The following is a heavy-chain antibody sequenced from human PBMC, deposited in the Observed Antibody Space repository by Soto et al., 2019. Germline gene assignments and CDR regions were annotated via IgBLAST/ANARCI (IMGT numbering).Heavy chain of an antibody. V-gene: IGHV3-13*01. CDR2: IGTAGDT. J-gene: IGHJ6*02. D-gene: IGHD2-15*01. Sequence: LRLSCAASGFTFSSYDMHWVRQATGKGLEWVSAIGTAGDTYYPGSVKGRFTISRENAKNSLYLQMNSLRAGDTAVYYCARGRRNCSGGSCYGYYYYYGMDVWGQGTTVTVSS. CDR3: ARGRRNCSGGSCYGYYYYYGMDV. CDR1: GFTFSSYD.